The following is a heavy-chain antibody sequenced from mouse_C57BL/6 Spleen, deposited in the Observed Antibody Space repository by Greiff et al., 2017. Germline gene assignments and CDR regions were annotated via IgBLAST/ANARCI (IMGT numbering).Heavy chain of an antibody. J-gene: IGHJ2*01. V-gene: IGHV5-6*02. D-gene: IGHD2-4*01. CDR3: ARLGDDYDVNYFDY. CDR1: GFTFSSYG. CDR2: ISSGGSYT. Sequence: DVMLVESGGDLVKPGGSLKLSCAASGFTFSSYGMSWVRQTPDKRLEWVATISSGGSYTYYPDSVKGRFTISRDNAKNTLYLQMSSLKSEDTAMYYCARLGDDYDVNYFDYWGQGTTLTVSS.